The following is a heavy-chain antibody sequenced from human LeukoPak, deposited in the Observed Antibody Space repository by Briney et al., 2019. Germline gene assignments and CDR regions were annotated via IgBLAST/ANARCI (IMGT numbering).Heavy chain of an antibody. V-gene: IGHV4-34*01. Sequence: AETLSLTCAVYGGSLSGYYWSWIRQPPGKGLDGMGEINHSGSANYNPSLKSRFTISVDTSKNQFSLKLSSVTAADTAVYYCASVPSSSWYAFDYWGQGTLVTVSS. D-gene: IGHD6-13*01. CDR3: ASVPSSSWYAFDY. CDR2: INHSGSA. CDR1: GGSLSGYY. J-gene: IGHJ4*02.